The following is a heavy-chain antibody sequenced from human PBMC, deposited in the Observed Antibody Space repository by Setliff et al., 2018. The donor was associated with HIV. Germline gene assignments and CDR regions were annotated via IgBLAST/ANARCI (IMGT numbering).Heavy chain of an antibody. D-gene: IGHD5-18*01. Sequence: PGGSLRLSCAASGMSFSNAWMSWVRQVPGKGLEWVSYISSSHSIINYAESVRGRFTISRDNGKNSLYLQMNSLRVEDTAVYYCASWDTVVGGGYWGQGTLVTVSS. J-gene: IGHJ4*02. CDR2: ISSSHSII. CDR3: ASWDTVVGGGY. V-gene: IGHV3-48*01. CDR1: GMSFSNAW.